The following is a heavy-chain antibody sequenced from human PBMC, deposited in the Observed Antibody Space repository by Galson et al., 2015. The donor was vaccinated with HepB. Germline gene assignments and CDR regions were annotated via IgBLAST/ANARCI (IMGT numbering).Heavy chain of an antibody. CDR2: IVGGSGDT. D-gene: IGHD1-26*01. J-gene: IGHJ1*01. CDR3: AAKLGANNFGH. CDR1: GFTFTSSA. Sequence: SVKVSCKASGFTFTSSAVQWVRQARGQGLEWVGGIVGGSGDTNYVQKFQERVTITRDMSTSTVYMELSSLRSEVTAVYYCAAKLGANNFGHWGQGTLVTVSS. V-gene: IGHV1-58*01.